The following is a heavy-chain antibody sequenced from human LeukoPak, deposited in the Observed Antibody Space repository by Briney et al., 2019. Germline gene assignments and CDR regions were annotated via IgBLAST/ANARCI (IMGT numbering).Heavy chain of an antibody. CDR2: IYPDDSDT. Sequence: PGESLKLSCKGSGYTFSSYWIGWVRQMPGKGLEWMGIIYPDDSDTRYSPSFQGQVTISADKSISTAYLQWSSLKASDTAMYYCARLAYCSNDVCYSNYYYSMDVWGKGTTVTVSS. CDR1: GYTFSSYW. J-gene: IGHJ6*03. D-gene: IGHD2-8*01. CDR3: ARLAYCSNDVCYSNYYYSMDV. V-gene: IGHV5-51*03.